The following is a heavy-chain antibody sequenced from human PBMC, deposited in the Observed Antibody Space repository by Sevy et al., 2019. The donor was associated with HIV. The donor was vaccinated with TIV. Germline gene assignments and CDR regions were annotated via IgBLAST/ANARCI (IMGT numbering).Heavy chain of an antibody. J-gene: IGHJ4*02. Sequence: ASVKVYCKASGYTFTGYYMHWMRQAPGQGLEWMGWINPDSGDPTYAPKFQGRVTLTRDTSINTAYMDLRRLKSDDTAVYYCVRDDRDGYFEHWGQGTLVTVSS. V-gene: IGHV1-2*02. CDR3: VRDDRDGYFEH. CDR1: GYTFTGYY. CDR2: INPDSGDP.